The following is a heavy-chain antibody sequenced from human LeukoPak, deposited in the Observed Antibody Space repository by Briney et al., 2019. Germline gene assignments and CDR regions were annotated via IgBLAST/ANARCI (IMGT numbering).Heavy chain of an antibody. CDR1: GGSINSYY. Sequence: KPSETLSLTCTVSGGSINSYYWSWIRQPAGKGLEWIGRIYSSGSTGYNPSLKSRVTISVDTSKNQFSLKLSSVTAADTAVYYCARNPGILVVHESPFDYWGQGTLVTVSS. J-gene: IGHJ4*02. CDR2: IYSSGST. D-gene: IGHD2-15*01. CDR3: ARNPGILVVHESPFDY. V-gene: IGHV4-4*07.